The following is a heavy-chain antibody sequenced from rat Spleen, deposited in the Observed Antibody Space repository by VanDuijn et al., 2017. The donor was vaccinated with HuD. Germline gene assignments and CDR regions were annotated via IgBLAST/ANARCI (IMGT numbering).Heavy chain of an antibody. CDR1: GFTFSDYY. D-gene: IGHD5-1*01. Sequence: EVQLVESGGGLVQPGRSLKLSCAASGFTFSDYYMAWVRQAPTKGLEWVATISSDGGRNFYRDSVKGRFTISRDSAKSTLYLQMDSLRSEDTATYYCATLLGQLGVMDAWGQGASVTVSS. V-gene: IGHV5-20*01. CDR2: ISSDGGRN. CDR3: ATLLGQLGVMDA. J-gene: IGHJ4*01.